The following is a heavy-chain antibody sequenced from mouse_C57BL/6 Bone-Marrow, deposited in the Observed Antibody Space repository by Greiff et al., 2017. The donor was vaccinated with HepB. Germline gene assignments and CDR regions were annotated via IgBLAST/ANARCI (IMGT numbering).Heavy chain of an antibody. Sequence: QVQLKESGAELMKPGASVKLSCKATGYTFTGYWIEWVKQRPGHGLEWIGEILPGSGSTNSNEKFKGKATFTADTSSNTAYMQLSSLTTEDSAIYYCARREGSFDYWGQGTTLTVSS. CDR2: ILPGSGST. J-gene: IGHJ2*01. V-gene: IGHV1-9*01. CDR3: ARREGSFDY. CDR1: GYTFTGYW.